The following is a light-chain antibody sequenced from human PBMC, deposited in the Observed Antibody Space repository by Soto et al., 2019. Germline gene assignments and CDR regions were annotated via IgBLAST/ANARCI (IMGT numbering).Light chain of an antibody. Sequence: EIVLTQSPGTLSLSPGERATLSCRTSQSISSRYLAWYQQKPGQAPRLLIYGASSRAPAIPDKFSGSGSGTDFTLTISRLEPEDFALYYCQQYGSSPTFGQGTKVEIK. J-gene: IGKJ1*01. V-gene: IGKV3-20*01. CDR1: QSISSRY. CDR3: QQYGSSPT. CDR2: GAS.